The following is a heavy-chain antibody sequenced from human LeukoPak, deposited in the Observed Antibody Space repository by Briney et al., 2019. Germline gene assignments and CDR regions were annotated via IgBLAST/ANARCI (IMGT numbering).Heavy chain of an antibody. J-gene: IGHJ4*02. CDR3: ARDTRGSGSRSRGGY. Sequence: PSQTLSLTCTVSGGSISSGSYYWGWIRQPPGKGLEWIGSIYYSGSTYYNPSLKSRVTISVDTSKNQFSLKLSSVTAADTAVYYCARDTRGSGSRSRGGYWGQGTLVTVSS. CDR2: IYYSGST. V-gene: IGHV4-39*07. D-gene: IGHD3-10*01. CDR1: GGSISSGSYY.